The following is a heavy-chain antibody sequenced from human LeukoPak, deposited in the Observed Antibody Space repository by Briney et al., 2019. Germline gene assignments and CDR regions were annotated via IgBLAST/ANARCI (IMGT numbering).Heavy chain of an antibody. CDR1: GYSISSDVYY. J-gene: IGHJ4*02. D-gene: IGHD2/OR15-2a*01. CDR2: ISSSGTT. V-gene: IGHV4-39*01. Sequence: SETLSLTCAVSGYSISSDVYYWGWIRQPPEKGLEWIATISSSGTTFYSPSLKSRVTISVDTSKNQFSLRLNSVTAADMAVYYCARYGVIVAGAYFDSWGQGTLVTVSS. CDR3: ARYGVIVAGAYFDS.